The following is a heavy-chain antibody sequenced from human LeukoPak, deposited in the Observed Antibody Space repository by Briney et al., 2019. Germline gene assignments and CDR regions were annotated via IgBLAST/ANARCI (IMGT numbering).Heavy chain of an antibody. V-gene: IGHV3-11*01. Sequence: GSLRLSCAASGFTFSDYYMSWIRQAPGKWLEWVSYISSSGSTIYYADSVKGRFTISRDNAKNSLYLQMNSLRAEDTAVYYCASARTLGYCSSTSCGTPGRMDYWGQGTLVTVSS. J-gene: IGHJ4*02. CDR1: GFTFSDYY. CDR3: ASARTLGYCSSTSCGTPGRMDY. D-gene: IGHD2-2*01. CDR2: ISSSGSTI.